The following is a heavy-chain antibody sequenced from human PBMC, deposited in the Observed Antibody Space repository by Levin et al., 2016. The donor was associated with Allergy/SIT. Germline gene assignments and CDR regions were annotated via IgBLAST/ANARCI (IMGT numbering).Heavy chain of an antibody. D-gene: IGHD2-2*01. V-gene: IGHV3-23*01. J-gene: IGHJ4*02. CDR3: VKDCSRAWSSTTCSRGFHH. Sequence: GGSLRLSCAASGFNFSSYAMNWVRQAPGKGLEWVSGISGSSGSTYYADSVKGRFTMSRDNSKNTVYLQMNSLRADDTAVYYCVKDCSRAWSSTTCSRGFHHWGQGSLVTVSS. CDR1: GFNFSSYA. CDR2: ISGSSGST.